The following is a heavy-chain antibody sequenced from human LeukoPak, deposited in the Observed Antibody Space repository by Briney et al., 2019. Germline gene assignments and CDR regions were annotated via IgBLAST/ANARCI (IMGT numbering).Heavy chain of an antibody. J-gene: IGHJ4*02. Sequence: GASVKVSCKASGYTFSTYGISWVGQAPGQGLEWMGWISAQNGNTNYAQKFQGRVTLTTDTSTSTAYMELRSLRSDDSAVYYCARDRFTLYGDYGYWGQGTLVTVSS. CDR3: ARDRFTLYGDYGY. D-gene: IGHD4-17*01. CDR1: GYTFSTYG. CDR2: ISAQNGNT. V-gene: IGHV1-18*01.